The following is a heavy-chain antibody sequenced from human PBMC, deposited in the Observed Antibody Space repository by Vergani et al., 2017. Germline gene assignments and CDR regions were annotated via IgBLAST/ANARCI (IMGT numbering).Heavy chain of an antibody. D-gene: IGHD6-19*01. J-gene: IGHJ5*02. Sequence: QVQLQESGPGLVKSSETLSLTCSVSFDSIRNLYCNWILQPPGKGLEWIGSIHYSGNTNYNPSLKTRVTISVDTSKNQFSLTLTSVTAADTAVYYCASDTHSGQRADRWGQGILVTVTS. V-gene: IGHV4-59*11. CDR2: IHYSGNT. CDR3: ASDTHSGQRADR. CDR1: FDSIRNLY.